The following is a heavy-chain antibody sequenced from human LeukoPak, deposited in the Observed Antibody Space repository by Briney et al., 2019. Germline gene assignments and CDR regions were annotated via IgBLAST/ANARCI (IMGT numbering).Heavy chain of an antibody. D-gene: IGHD6-13*01. Sequence: PSDTLSLTCAVYGGSFRGHYWSWFRQSPGKAREGIGEINHSGSTNYNPSLNSPVTISVDTSKTQFSLKLSSVTAADTAVYYCARGQGIAAAGTLDYWGQGTLVTVSS. CDR2: INHSGST. J-gene: IGHJ4*02. CDR1: GGSFRGHY. V-gene: IGHV4-34*01. CDR3: ARGQGIAAAGTLDY.